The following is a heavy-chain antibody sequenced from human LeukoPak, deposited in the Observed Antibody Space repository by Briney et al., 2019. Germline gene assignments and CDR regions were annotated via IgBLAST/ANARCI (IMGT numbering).Heavy chain of an antibody. CDR3: ARGVNDWNIDTFDI. Sequence: PSETLSLTCAVYGGSFSGYYWTWIRQPPGKGLEWIGEINHSGSTNYNPPLKSRVTMSVDTSKNQFSLKLSSVTAADTALYYCARGVNDWNIDTFDIWGQGTMVTVSS. D-gene: IGHD1/OR15-1a*01. CDR1: GGSFSGYY. CDR2: INHSGST. J-gene: IGHJ3*02. V-gene: IGHV4-34*01.